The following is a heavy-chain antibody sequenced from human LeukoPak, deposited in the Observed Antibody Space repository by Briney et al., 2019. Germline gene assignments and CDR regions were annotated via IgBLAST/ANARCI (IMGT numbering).Heavy chain of an antibody. Sequence: KPGGSLILSCAASGFTFSTYNMNWVRQAPGKGLEWVSSISSSSNYIYYADSVKGRFTISRDNAKNSLFLQMNSLRAEDTAVYYCARDSSGWYRPHDYWGQGTLVTVSS. CDR3: ARDSSGWYRPHDY. D-gene: IGHD6-19*01. V-gene: IGHV3-21*01. J-gene: IGHJ4*02. CDR2: ISSSSNYI. CDR1: GFTFSTYN.